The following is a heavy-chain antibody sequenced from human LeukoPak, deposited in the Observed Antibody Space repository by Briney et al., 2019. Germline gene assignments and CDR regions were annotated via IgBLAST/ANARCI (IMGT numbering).Heavy chain of an antibody. J-gene: IGHJ4*02. Sequence: ATLKVSCKASGYTFTSYDINWVRQATGQGLEWMGWMNPNSGNTGYAQKLQGRDTMTRNTSISTAYMKLSSLRSEDTAVYYCARARRGMATIHDYYFDYWGQGTLVTVSS. CDR3: ARARRGMATIHDYYFDY. D-gene: IGHD5-24*01. CDR1: GYTFTSYD. V-gene: IGHV1-8*01. CDR2: MNPNSGNT.